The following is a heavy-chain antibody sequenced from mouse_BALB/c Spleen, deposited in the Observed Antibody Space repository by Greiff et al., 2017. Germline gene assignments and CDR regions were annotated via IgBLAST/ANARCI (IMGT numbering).Heavy chain of an antibody. V-gene: IGHV5-4*02. CDR1: GFTFSDYY. J-gene: IGHJ3*01. CDR2: ISDGGSYT. CDR3: AREGAGTWFAY. D-gene: IGHD4-1*01. Sequence: EVQLVESGGGLVKPGGSLKLSCAASGFTFSDYYMYWVRQTPEKRLEWVATISDGGSYTYYPDSVKGRFTISRDNAKNNLYLQMSSLKSEDTAMYYCAREGAGTWFAYWGQGTLVTVSA.